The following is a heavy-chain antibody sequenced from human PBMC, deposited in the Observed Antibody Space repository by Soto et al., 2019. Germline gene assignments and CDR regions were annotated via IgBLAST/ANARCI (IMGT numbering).Heavy chain of an antibody. CDR1: GTIFSGYG. J-gene: IGHJ4*02. CDR3: ARDGVGATTYFGYLDY. Sequence: PGGSLRLSCTTSGTIFSGYGMHWVRQAPGKGLEWVALIRSDGSNIQYADSVKGRFTISRDNSRKILYLQTDSLRADDTAVYYCARDGVGATTYFGYLDYWGQGAPVTAPQ. D-gene: IGHD1-26*01. V-gene: IGHV3-30*02. CDR2: IRSDGSNI.